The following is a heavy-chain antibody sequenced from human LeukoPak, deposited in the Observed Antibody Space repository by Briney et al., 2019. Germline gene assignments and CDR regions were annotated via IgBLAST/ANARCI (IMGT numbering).Heavy chain of an antibody. CDR2: ISSSGSTI. D-gene: IGHD6-13*01. CDR1: GFTFSDYY. V-gene: IGHV3-11*01. J-gene: IGHJ4*02. CDR3: ASADPGIAAAVGVN. Sequence: GGSLRLSCAASGFTFSDYYMSWIRQAPGKGLEWVSYISSSGSTIYYVDSVKGRFTISRDNAKNSLYLQMNSLRAEDTAVYYCASADPGIAAAVGVNWGQGTLVTVSS.